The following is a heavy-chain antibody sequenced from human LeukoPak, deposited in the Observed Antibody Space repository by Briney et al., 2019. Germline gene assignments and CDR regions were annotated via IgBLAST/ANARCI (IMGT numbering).Heavy chain of an antibody. CDR1: GFTVSSDY. Sequence: GGSLRLSCAVSGFTVSSDYMSWVRQAPGKGLEWVSIIYSGGTTYYADSVKGRFTISRDNSKNTLYLQMNSLRAEDTAVYYCARGEGGTVAAVTDCWGQGTLVTVSS. V-gene: IGHV3-53*01. D-gene: IGHD6-13*01. CDR2: IYSGGTT. CDR3: ARGEGGTVAAVTDC. J-gene: IGHJ4*02.